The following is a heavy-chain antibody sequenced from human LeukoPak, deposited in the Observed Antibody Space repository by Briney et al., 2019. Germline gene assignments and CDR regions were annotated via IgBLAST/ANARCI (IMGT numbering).Heavy chain of an antibody. J-gene: IGHJ4*02. CDR1: GDSISRNY. CDR2: IYYSGNT. Sequence: SETLSLTCIVSGDSISRNYWSWIRQPPGKGLEWIGYIYYSGNTNYNPSLESRVTISVDTSKNQFSLKLSSVTAADTAVYYCARCAGGYYGSGGYYPDYWGQGTLVTVSS. CDR3: ARCAGGYYGSGGYYPDY. D-gene: IGHD3-10*01. V-gene: IGHV4-59*12.